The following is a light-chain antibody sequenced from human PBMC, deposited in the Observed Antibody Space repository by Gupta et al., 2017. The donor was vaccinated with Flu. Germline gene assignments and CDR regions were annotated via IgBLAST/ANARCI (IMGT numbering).Light chain of an antibody. CDR3: LLYLGSGVSV. CDR2: SIN. J-gene: IGLJ2*01. V-gene: IGLV8-61*01. Sequence: QTVVTQQPSLSVSPGGTVTLTCGLSSGSVSSDHFPSWNHQVPGQPPRTLIFSINRRSSGVPGRFSGSILGNKAALTITGAQADDTGDYYCLLYLGSGVSVFGGGTKLTVL. CDR1: SGSVSSDHF.